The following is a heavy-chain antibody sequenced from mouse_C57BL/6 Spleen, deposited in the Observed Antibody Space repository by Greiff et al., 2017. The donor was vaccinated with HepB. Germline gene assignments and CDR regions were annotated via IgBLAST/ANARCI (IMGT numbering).Heavy chain of an antibody. CDR1: GYTFTSYW. CDR3: ARIKKTVATYFDY. V-gene: IGHV1S81*02. J-gene: IGHJ2*01. Sequence: VQLQQSGAELVKAGASVKMSCKASGYTFTSYWMHWVKQRLGQGLEWFAETNPTNGRTYYNEKFKSKATLTVDKSSSTAYILLSGPTFEDSAVYYCARIKKTVATYFDYWGQGTTLTVSS. CDR2: TNPTNGRT. D-gene: IGHD1-1*01.